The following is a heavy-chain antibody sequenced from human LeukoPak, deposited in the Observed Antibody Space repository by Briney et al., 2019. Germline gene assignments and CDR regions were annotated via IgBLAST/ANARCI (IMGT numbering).Heavy chain of an antibody. J-gene: IGHJ4*02. CDR3: AKDRAWGVIITAAFDY. Sequence: GGSLRLSCAASGFTFSSYGMHWVRQAPGKGLEWVAFIRYDGSNKYYADSVKGRFTISRDNAKNSLYLQMNSLRAEDTALYYCAKDRAWGVIITAAFDYWGQGTLVTVSS. V-gene: IGHV3-30*02. D-gene: IGHD3-10*01. CDR2: IRYDGSNK. CDR1: GFTFSSYG.